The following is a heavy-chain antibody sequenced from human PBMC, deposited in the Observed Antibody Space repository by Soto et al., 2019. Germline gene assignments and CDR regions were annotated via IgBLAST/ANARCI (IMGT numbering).Heavy chain of an antibody. Sequence: GESLKISCKASGYSFPNSWISWVRQMPGKGLEWMGFIYPSDSDTRYSPSFQGQVTISADKSISTAYLQWSSLKASDTAMYYCARPIGALSTTDFTYWGQGTLVTVSS. V-gene: IGHV5-51*01. CDR2: IYPSDSDT. D-gene: IGHD3-22*01. J-gene: IGHJ4*02. CDR3: ARPIGALSTTDFTY. CDR1: GYSFPNSW.